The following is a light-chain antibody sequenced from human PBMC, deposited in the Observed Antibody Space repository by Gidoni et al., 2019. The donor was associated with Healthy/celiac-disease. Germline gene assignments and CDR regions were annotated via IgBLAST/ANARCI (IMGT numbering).Light chain of an antibody. V-gene: IGLV3-21*04. CDR1: NIGSKS. Sequence: SYVLPQPPSVSVAPGKTARITCGGNNIGSKSVHWYQQKPGQAPVLVIYYDSDRPSGTPERFSGSNSGNTATLTISRVEAEDEADYYCQVWDSSSDHRVFGTGTKVTVL. J-gene: IGLJ1*01. CDR2: YDS. CDR3: QVWDSSSDHRV.